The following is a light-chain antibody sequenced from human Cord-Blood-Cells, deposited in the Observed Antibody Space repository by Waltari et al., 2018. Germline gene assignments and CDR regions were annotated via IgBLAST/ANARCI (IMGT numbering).Light chain of an antibody. V-gene: IGLV2-14*01. CDR2: GVS. Sequence: QSALTQPASVSGSPGQSITISCTGTSSDVGGYNYFSWYQQHPGKAPKLMIYGVSTRPSGVSNRFSGSKSGNTASLTISGLQAEDEADYYCSSYTSSSTLVFGGGTKLTVL. CDR1: SSDVGGYNY. CDR3: SSYTSSSTLV. J-gene: IGLJ3*02.